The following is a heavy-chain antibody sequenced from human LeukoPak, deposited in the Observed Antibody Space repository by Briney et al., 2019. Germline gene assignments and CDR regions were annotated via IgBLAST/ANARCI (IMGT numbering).Heavy chain of an antibody. CDR2: ISTSSSII. CDR3: ARDCSSTICYDTPDFDY. D-gene: IGHD2-2*01. V-gene: IGHV3-48*01. J-gene: IGHJ4*02. Sequence: PGGSLRLSCAAPGFTFSTYSMNWVRQAPGKGLEWVSYISTSSSIIYYADSVKGRFTISRDNAKNSLYLRMNSLRAEDTAVYFCARDCSSTICYDTPDFDYWGQGTLVTVSS. CDR1: GFTFSTYS.